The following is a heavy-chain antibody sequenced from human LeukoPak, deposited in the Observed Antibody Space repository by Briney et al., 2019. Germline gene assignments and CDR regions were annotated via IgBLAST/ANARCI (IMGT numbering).Heavy chain of an antibody. CDR3: ARGFKPYYYYGMDV. CDR2: IYYSGST. CDR1: GGSISSYY. J-gene: IGHJ6*02. V-gene: IGHV4-59*01. Sequence: SETPSLTCTVSGGSISSYYWSWIRQPPGKGLEWIGYIYYSGSTNYNPSLKSRVTISVDTSKNQFSLKLSSVTAADTAVYYCARGFKPYYYYGMDVWGQGTTVTVSS.